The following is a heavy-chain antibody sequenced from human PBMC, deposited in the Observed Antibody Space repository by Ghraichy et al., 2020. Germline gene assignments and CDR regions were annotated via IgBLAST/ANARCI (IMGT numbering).Heavy chain of an antibody. Sequence: ASVKVSCKASGYSFISYGITWVRQAPGQGLEWMGWITTKSCNTQYAQKFQGRVIMTTETSTDTAYMELRSLRFDDTAVYYCARGVNWLDPWGQGTLVTVSS. V-gene: IGHV1-18*01. CDR1: GYSFISYG. J-gene: IGHJ5*02. CDR3: ARGVNWLDP. CDR2: ITTKSCNT.